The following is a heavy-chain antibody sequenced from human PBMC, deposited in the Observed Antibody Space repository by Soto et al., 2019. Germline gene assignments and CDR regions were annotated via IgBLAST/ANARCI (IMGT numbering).Heavy chain of an antibody. J-gene: IGHJ3*02. D-gene: IGHD2-15*01. CDR3: AKDKVDHNSVWDPFDI. CDR1: GFTFSDYA. Sequence: GGPLRLSCAASGFTFSDYAMSWVRQAPGKGLEWVSGLGGSNSDTHYAASVEGRFTVSRDNSRSTLFLQMNSLRVEDTAVYYCAKDKVDHNSVWDPFDIWGQGTMVTVSS. CDR2: LGGSNSDT. V-gene: IGHV3-23*01.